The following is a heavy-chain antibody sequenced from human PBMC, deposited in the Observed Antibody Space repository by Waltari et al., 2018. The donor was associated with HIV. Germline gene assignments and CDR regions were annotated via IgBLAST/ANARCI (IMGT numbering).Heavy chain of an antibody. D-gene: IGHD6-19*01. Sequence: VQLVQSGAEEKKPGASVKISCKASGYSFTSHAIHWVRQAPGQRLEWVGWVNTTNGHTKESQNFQGRVTITRDTSATTAYMELNSLRSEDTAVYYCAREMSLIRVIAVAMDVWGQGTTVTVSS. J-gene: IGHJ6*02. CDR3: AREMSLIRVIAVAMDV. V-gene: IGHV1-3*05. CDR2: VNTTNGHT. CDR1: GYSFTSHA.